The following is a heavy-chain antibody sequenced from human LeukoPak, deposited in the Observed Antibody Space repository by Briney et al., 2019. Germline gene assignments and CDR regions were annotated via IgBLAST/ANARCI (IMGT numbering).Heavy chain of an antibody. Sequence: SETPSLTCTVSGGSISSSSYYWGWIRQPPGKGLEWIGSIYYSGSTYYNPSLKSRVTISVDTSKNQFSLKLSSVAAADTAVYYCARHPNYYYDSSGYYYYAFDIWGQGTMVTVSS. CDR3: ARHPNYYYDSSGYYYYAFDI. J-gene: IGHJ3*02. D-gene: IGHD3-22*01. V-gene: IGHV4-39*01. CDR2: IYYSGST. CDR1: GGSISSSSYY.